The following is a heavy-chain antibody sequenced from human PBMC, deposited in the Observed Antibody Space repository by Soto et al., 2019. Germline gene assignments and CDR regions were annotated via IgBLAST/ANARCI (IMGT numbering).Heavy chain of an antibody. Sequence: EVQLVESGGGPVRPGGSLKLSCAASGFNFITYSLSWVRQAPEKGLEWVASISSSAVYIDYADSVKGRFTISRDNANNSRYLQMNSLRAEDTATYYCVRDGLDYYDTERLYFDNWGQGTLVTVSS. CDR1: GFNFITYS. CDR2: ISSSAVYI. J-gene: IGHJ4*02. D-gene: IGHD3-22*01. CDR3: VRDGLDYYDTERLYFDN. V-gene: IGHV3-21*01.